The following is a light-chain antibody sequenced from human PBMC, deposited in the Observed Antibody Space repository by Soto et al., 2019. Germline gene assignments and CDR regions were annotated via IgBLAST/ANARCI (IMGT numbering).Light chain of an antibody. Sequence: QSVLTQPASVSGSPGQSITISCSGTSSDVGFYNYVSWFQQYPGKAPKLMIFEVTNRPSGVSDRFSGSKSDNTASLTISGLQAYDEADYFCTSYTTSSTWVFGGGTKLTVL. V-gene: IGLV2-14*01. CDR1: SSDVGFYNY. CDR2: EVT. J-gene: IGLJ3*02. CDR3: TSYTTSSTWV.